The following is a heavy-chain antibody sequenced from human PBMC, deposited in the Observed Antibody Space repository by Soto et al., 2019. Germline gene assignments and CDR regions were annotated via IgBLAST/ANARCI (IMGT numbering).Heavy chain of an antibody. CDR1: GFTFSSYA. V-gene: IGHV3-30-3*01. J-gene: IGHJ6*02. CDR2: ISYDGSNK. CDR3: ATNYGSGSTVGGHYYYYGMDV. D-gene: IGHD3-10*01. Sequence: QVQLVESGGGVVQPGRSLRLSCAASGFTFSSYAMHWVRQAPGKGLEWVAVISYDGSNKYYEDSVKGRFTISRDNSKNTLYLQMKSLRAEDTAVYYCATNYGSGSTVGGHYYYYGMDVWGQGTTVTVSS.